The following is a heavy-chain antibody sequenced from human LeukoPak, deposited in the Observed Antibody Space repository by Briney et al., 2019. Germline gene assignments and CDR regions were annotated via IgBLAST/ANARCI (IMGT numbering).Heavy chain of an antibody. CDR2: IRYDGSNK. J-gene: IGHJ6*03. CDR3: AKEYSSSPYYYYMDV. Sequence: GGSLRLSCAASGFTFSSYGMHWVRQAPGKGLEWVAFIRYDGSNKYYADSVKGRFTISRDNSKNTLYLQMNSLRAEDTAVYHCAKEYSSSPYYYYMDVWGKGTTVTVSS. CDR1: GFTFSSYG. V-gene: IGHV3-30*02. D-gene: IGHD6-6*01.